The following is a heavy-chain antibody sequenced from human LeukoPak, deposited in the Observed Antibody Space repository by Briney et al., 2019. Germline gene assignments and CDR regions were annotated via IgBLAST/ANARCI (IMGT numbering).Heavy chain of an antibody. V-gene: IGHV4-34*01. CDR3: ARQTAKNVDAARFDS. D-gene: IGHD5-18*01. CDR1: GGSFSGYY. J-gene: IGHJ4*02. Sequence: SETLSLTCAVYGGSFSGYYWSWIRQPPGKGLEWIGEINHSESTNYNPSLKSRVTISLDTSKNQFSLKLSSVTAADTAVYYCARQTAKNVDAARFDSWGQGTLVTVSS. CDR2: INHSEST.